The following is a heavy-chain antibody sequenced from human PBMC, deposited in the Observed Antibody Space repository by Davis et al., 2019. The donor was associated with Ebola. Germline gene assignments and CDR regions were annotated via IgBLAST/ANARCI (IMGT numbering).Heavy chain of an antibody. J-gene: IGHJ6*02. CDR1: GASISSNY. Sequence: MPLETLSLTCSVSGASISSNYWSWIRQPPGKGLEWIGNIYSSGTTYYNPSLKSRVTISVDTSKNQFSLRLSSVTAADTAMYYCARGHSYGSMVYGMDVWGQGTTVTVSS. D-gene: IGHD5-18*01. V-gene: IGHV4-59*04. CDR3: ARGHSYGSMVYGMDV. CDR2: IYSSGTT.